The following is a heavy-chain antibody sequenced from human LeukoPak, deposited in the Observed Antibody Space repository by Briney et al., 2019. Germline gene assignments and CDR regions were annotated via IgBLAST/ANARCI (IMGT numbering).Heavy chain of an antibody. D-gene: IGHD1-1*01. V-gene: IGHV1-24*01. Sequence: ASVKVSCTVSGYTLTELSMHWVRQAPGQGLEWMGGFDPEDGETIYAQKFQGRVTMTEDTSTDTAYMELSSLRSEDTAVYYCATASRLSNWFDPWGQGTLVTVSS. CDR2: FDPEDGET. CDR3: ATASRLSNWFDP. J-gene: IGHJ5*02. CDR1: GYTLTELS.